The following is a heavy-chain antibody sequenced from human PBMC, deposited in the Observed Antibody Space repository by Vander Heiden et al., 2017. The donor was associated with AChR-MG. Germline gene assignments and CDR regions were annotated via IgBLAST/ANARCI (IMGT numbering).Heavy chain of an antibody. V-gene: IGHV1-2*06. D-gene: IGHD6-6*01. CDR3: TRSEGSSSNWWVDT. Sequence: QVQLVQSGAEVKKPGASVKVSCKASGYTFTDYYMHWVRQAPGQGLEWMGRINPNSGGANYAQKFQGRVTMTRDTSITTAYMEVSRLTSDDTAVYYCTRSEGSSSNWWVDTWGQGTLVIVSS. CDR2: INPNSGGA. CDR1: GYTFTDYY. J-gene: IGHJ5*02.